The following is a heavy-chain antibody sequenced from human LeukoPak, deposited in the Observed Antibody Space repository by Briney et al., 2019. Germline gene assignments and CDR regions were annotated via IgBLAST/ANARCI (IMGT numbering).Heavy chain of an antibody. CDR2: IYYSGST. V-gene: IGHV4-59*01. CDR3: ARDAYYYDSSGMDV. CDR1: GGSISSYH. J-gene: IGHJ6*02. Sequence: PSETLSLTCTVSGGSISSYHWSWIRQPPGKGLEWIGYIYYSGSTNYNPSLKSRVTISVDTSKNQFSLKLSSVTAADTAVYYCARDAYYYDSSGMDVWGQGTTVTVSS. D-gene: IGHD3-22*01.